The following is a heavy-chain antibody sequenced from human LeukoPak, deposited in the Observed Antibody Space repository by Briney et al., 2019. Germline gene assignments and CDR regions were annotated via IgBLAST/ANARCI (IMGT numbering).Heavy chain of an antibody. CDR2: IKQDGSEK. D-gene: IGHD5-24*01. J-gene: IGHJ3*02. CDR1: GFIFSGYW. V-gene: IGHV3-7*01. CDR3: ARARSRDGYTGSFDI. Sequence: GGSLRLSCAASGFIFSGYWMSWVRQAPGKGLEWVANIKQDGSEKYYVDSVKGRFTISRDNAKNSLYLQMNSLRAEDTALYYCARARSRDGYTGSFDIWGQGTMVTVSS.